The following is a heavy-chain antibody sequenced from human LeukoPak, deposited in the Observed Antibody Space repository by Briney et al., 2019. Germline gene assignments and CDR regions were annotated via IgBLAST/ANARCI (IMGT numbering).Heavy chain of an antibody. V-gene: IGHV4-4*07. CDR2: IYTSGST. CDR1: GGSISSYY. CDR3: ARDRVLQLLYKPPYYYYGMDV. Sequence: SETLSLTCTVSGGSISSYYWSWIRQPAGKGLEWIGRIYTSGSTHYNPSLKSRVTMSVDTSKNQFSLKLSSVTAADTAVYYCARDRVLQLLYKPPYYYYGMDVWGQGTTVTVSS. J-gene: IGHJ6*02. D-gene: IGHD2-2*01.